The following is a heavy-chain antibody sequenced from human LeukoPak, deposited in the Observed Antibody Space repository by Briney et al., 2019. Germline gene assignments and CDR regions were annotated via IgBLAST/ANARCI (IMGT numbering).Heavy chain of an antibody. CDR3: VRTGSSGYDFDY. V-gene: IGHV3-13*01. D-gene: IGHD3-22*01. J-gene: IGHJ4*02. CDR2: IGTAGDT. Sequence: GSLRLSCAASGFTFSSYDMHWVRQATGKGLEWVSAIGTAGDTYYPGSVKGRFTISRENAKNSLYLQMNSLRAGDTAVYYCVRTGSSGYDFDYWGQGTLVTVSS. CDR1: GFTFSSYD.